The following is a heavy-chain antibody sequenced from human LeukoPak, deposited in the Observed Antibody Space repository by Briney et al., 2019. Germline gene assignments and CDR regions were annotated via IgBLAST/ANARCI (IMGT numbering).Heavy chain of an antibody. J-gene: IGHJ4*02. CDR1: GYTFTSYG. D-gene: IGHD3-10*01. CDR3: ARDRYYGSGSYAPPRH. CDR2: ISAYNGNT. Sequence: GASVKVSCKASGYTFTSYGISWVRQAPGQGLEWRGWISAYNGNTNYAQKLQGRVTMTTDTSTSTAYMEMRSLRSDDTAVYYCARDRYYGSGSYAPPRHWGQGTLVTVSS. V-gene: IGHV1-18*01.